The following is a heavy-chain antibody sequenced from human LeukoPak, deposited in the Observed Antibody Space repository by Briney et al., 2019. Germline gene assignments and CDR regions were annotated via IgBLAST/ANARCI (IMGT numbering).Heavy chain of an antibody. Sequence: GGSLRLSCAASGFTFSSYAITWVRQAPGKGLEWVSAVSSNGAKTYYADSVKGRFTISRDNYKNMVFLQMNSLRAEDTAVYYCAKDASGIRGEFDYWGQGTLVTVSS. CDR2: VSSNGAKT. CDR3: AKDASGIRGEFDY. D-gene: IGHD3-10*01. V-gene: IGHV3-23*01. J-gene: IGHJ4*02. CDR1: GFTFSSYA.